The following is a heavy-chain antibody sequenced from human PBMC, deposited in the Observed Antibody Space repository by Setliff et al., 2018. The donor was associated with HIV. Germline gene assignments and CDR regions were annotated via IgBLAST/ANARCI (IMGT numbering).Heavy chain of an antibody. D-gene: IGHD3-22*01. CDR2: INPSGGKT. CDR1: GGTFSSYT. V-gene: IGHV1-46*01. CDR3: ARCYYDSSGPTDAFDI. Sequence: GASVKVSCKASGGTFSSYTINWVRQAPGQGLEWMGLINPSGGKTSYAKKFQGRLTMTRDTSRSTVYMELSSLRSEDTAMYYCARCYYDSSGPTDAFDIWGQGTVVTVSS. J-gene: IGHJ3*02.